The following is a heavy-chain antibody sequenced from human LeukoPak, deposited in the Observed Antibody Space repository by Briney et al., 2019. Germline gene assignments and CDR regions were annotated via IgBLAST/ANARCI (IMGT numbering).Heavy chain of an antibody. D-gene: IGHD1-14*01. J-gene: IGHJ4*02. CDR3: AALPGNLSYYFDY. CDR2: IYYSGST. CDR1: GGSISSGGYY. V-gene: IGHV4-61*08. Sequence: PSQTLSLTCTGSGGSISSGGYYWSWIRQPPGKGLEWIGYIYYSGSTNYNPSLKSRVTISVDTSKNQFSLKLSSVTAADTAVYYCAALPGNLSYYFDYWGQGTLVTVSS.